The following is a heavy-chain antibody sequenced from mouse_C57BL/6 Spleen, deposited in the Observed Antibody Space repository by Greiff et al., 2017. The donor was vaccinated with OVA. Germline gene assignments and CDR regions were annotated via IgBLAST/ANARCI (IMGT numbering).Heavy chain of an antibody. CDR3: TKGNPAWFAY. D-gene: IGHD2-1*01. CDR2: IDPENGDT. V-gene: IGHV14-4*01. J-gene: IGHJ3*01. CDR1: GFNIKDDY. Sequence: EVQLQESGAELVRPGASVKLSCTASGFNIKDDYMHWVQQRPEKGLEWIGWIDPENGDTEYASKLQGKATITADTSTNTAYLQLSSLTSEDTAVYYCTKGNPAWFAYWGQGTLVTVSA.